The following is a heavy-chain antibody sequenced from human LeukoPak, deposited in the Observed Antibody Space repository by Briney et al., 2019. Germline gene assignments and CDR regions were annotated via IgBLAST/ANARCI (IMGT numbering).Heavy chain of an antibody. Sequence: SETLSLTCTVSGGSISSSSYYWGWIRQPPGKGLEWIGSIYYSGSTYYNPSLKSRVTISVDTSKNQFSLKLSSVTAADTAVYYCARRALWFGDFDYWGQGTLVPVST. CDR3: ARRALWFGDFDY. CDR1: GGSISSSSYY. V-gene: IGHV4-39*01. CDR2: IYYSGST. J-gene: IGHJ4*02. D-gene: IGHD3-10*01.